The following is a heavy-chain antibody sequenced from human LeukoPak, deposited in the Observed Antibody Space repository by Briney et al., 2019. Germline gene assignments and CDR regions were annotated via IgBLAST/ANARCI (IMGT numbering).Heavy chain of an antibody. CDR3: TTLYVWGSYRPDY. Sequence: GGSLRLSCAASGFTFSDYYMSWVRQAPGKGLEWVGRIKSKTDGGTTDYAAPVKGRFTISRDDSKNTLYLQMNSLKTEDTAVYYCTTLYVWGSYRPDYWGQGTLVTVSS. CDR1: GFTFSDYY. D-gene: IGHD3-16*02. V-gene: IGHV3-15*01. J-gene: IGHJ4*02. CDR2: IKSKTDGGTT.